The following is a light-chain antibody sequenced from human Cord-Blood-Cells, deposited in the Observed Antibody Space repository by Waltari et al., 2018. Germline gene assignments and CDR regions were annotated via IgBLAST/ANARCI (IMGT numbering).Light chain of an antibody. V-gene: IGLV2-14*01. CDR3: SSYTSSSNWV. CDR2: DVS. Sequence: QSALTQPASVSGSPGQSITISCTGTSRDVGGYNYVSWYQQQPGKAPKLMIYDVSNRPSGVSNRFSGSKSGNTASLTISGLQAEDEADYYCSSYTSSSNWVFGGGTKLTVL. J-gene: IGLJ3*02. CDR1: SRDVGGYNY.